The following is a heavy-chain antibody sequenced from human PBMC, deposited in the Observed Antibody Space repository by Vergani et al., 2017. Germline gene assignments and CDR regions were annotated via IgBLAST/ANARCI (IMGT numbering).Heavy chain of an antibody. J-gene: IGHJ4*02. CDR1: GGYFSNYT. D-gene: IGHD6-19*01. CDR2: IILIIRLA. V-gene: IGHV1-69*04. CDR3: ARVSPGDNSGWEPFDY. Sequence: QVQLMQSGSEVKKPGSSVKVSCKASGGYFSNYTINWVRQAPGQGPEWMGRIILIIRLATSAQKFQDRVKITGDTSTNTVYMEMNNLRSEDTAVYYCARVSPGDNSGWEPFDYWGQGTLVTVSS.